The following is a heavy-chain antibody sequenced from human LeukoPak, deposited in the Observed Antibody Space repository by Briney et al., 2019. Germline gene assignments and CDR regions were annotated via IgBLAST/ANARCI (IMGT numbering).Heavy chain of an antibody. CDR2: IYYSGST. D-gene: IGHD4-17*01. CDR3: ARVYGDYVPNWFDP. CDR1: GGSISSYC. V-gene: IGHV4-59*01. J-gene: IGHJ5*02. Sequence: PSETLSLTCTVSGGSISSYCWSWIRQPPGKGLEWIGYIYYSGSTNYNPSLKSRVTISVDTSKNQFSLKLSSVTAADTAVYYCARVYGDYVPNWFDPWGQGTLVTVSS.